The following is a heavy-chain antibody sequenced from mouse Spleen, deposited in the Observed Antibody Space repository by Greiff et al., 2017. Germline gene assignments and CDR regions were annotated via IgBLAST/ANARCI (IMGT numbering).Heavy chain of an antibody. CDR2: IYPGSGNT. V-gene: IGHV1-76*01. CDR3: ARSKGTGIDY. CDR1: GYTFTDYY. J-gene: IGHJ2*01. Sequence: VQLQQSGAELVRPGASVKLSCKASGYTFTDYYINWVKQRPGQGLEWIARIYPGSGNTYYNEKFKGKATLTAEKSSSTAYMQLSSLTSEDSAVYFCARSKGTGIDYWGQGTTLTVSS. D-gene: IGHD4-1*01.